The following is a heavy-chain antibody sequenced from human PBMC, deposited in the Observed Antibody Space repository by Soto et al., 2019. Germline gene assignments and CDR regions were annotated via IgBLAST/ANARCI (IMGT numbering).Heavy chain of an antibody. V-gene: IGHV1-69*01. D-gene: IGHD4-17*01. CDR1: GGTFSSYA. CDR2: IIPIFGTA. Sequence: QVQLVQSGAEVKKPGSSVKVSCKASGGTFSSYAISWVRQAPGQGLEWMGGIIPIFGTANYAQKFQGRVTITADESTSTANMELSSLRSEDTAVYYCASQMTTVTTGWFDPWGQGTLVTVSS. CDR3: ASQMTTVTTGWFDP. J-gene: IGHJ5*02.